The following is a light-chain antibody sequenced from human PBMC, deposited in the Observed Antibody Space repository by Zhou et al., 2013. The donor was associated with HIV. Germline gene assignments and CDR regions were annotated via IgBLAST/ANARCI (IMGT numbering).Light chain of an antibody. CDR2: RAS. V-gene: IGKV3-20*01. CDR1: QHLSTKF. CDR3: QLYGSSPPYT. Sequence: IVMTQSPATLSVSPGESATLSCRASQHLSTKFIAWYQQRPGQAPRLLIYRASNRVTGIPDRFSGSGSGTDFTLTVSRLEPEDFAVYFCQLYGSSPPYTFGQGTKLEVK. J-gene: IGKJ2*01.